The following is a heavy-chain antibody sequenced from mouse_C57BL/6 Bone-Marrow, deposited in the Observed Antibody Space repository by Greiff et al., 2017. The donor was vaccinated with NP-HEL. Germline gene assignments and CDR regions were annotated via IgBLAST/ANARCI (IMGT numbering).Heavy chain of an antibody. CDR3: ARERYYDYDGGFAY. CDR2: ISSGSSTI. J-gene: IGHJ3*01. CDR1: GFTFSDYG. D-gene: IGHD2-4*01. V-gene: IGHV5-17*01. Sequence: EVKLVESGGGLVKPGGSLKLSCAASGFTFSDYGMHWVRQAPEKGLEWVAYISSGSSTIYYADTVKGRFTISRDNAKNTLFLQMTSLRSEDTAMYYCARERYYDYDGGFAYWGQGTLVTVSA.